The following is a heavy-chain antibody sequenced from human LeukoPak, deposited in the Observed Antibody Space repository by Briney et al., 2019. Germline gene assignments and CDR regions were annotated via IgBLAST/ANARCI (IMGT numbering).Heavy chain of an antibody. D-gene: IGHD2-21*01. V-gene: IGHV3-23*01. J-gene: IGHJ4*02. Sequence: GGSLRLSCAASGFTFTGYAMAWVRQAPGKGLEWVSSVSGTGGTTYHADSVKGRLTISRDNSNNTLYLQMNSLRAEDTAVYYCVKDVLSVAVGSTHDYWGPGTLVTVSS. CDR2: VSGTGGTT. CDR3: VKDVLSVAVGSTHDY. CDR1: GFTFTGYA.